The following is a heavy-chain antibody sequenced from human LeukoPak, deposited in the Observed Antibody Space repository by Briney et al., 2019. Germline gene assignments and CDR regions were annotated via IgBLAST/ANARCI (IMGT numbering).Heavy chain of an antibody. J-gene: IGHJ4*02. Sequence: SETLSLTCAVSGGSFFGSHWNWIRQSPEKGLEWIGEINHSGRTNYNPSLKSRVTISVDTSKSQFFLKLTSVTAADTAVYYCAKPPLDDSFAFDYWGQGTLVTVSS. V-gene: IGHV4-34*01. CDR2: INHSGRT. CDR3: AKPPLDDSFAFDY. D-gene: IGHD3-22*01. CDR1: GGSFFGSH.